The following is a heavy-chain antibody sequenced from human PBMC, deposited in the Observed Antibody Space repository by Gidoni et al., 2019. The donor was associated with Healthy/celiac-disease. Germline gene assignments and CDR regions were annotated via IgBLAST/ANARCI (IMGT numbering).Heavy chain of an antibody. D-gene: IGHD1-26*01. Sequence: QVQLQESGPGLVKPSETLSLTCTVSGGSISSYYWGWIRQPPGKGLEWIGYIYYSGSTNYNPSLKSRVTISVDTSKNQFSLKLSSVTAADTAVYYCARDYSGSYWFDPWGQGTLVTVSS. CDR2: IYYSGST. CDR3: ARDYSGSYWFDP. V-gene: IGHV4-59*01. J-gene: IGHJ5*02. CDR1: GGSISSYY.